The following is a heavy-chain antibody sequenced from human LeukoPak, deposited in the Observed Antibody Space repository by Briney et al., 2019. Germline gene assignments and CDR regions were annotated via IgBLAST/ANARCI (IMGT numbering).Heavy chain of an antibody. CDR1: RFTFSSYE. V-gene: IGHV3-48*03. CDR2: ISSSGSTI. Sequence: GGSLRLSCAASRFTFSSYEMNWVRQAPGKGLEWVSYISSSGSTIYYADSVKGRFTISRDNSKNTLYLQMNSLRAEDTAVYYCAKLLYSGSYYPYGMDVWGQGTTVTVSS. J-gene: IGHJ6*02. D-gene: IGHD1-26*01. CDR3: AKLLYSGSYYPYGMDV.